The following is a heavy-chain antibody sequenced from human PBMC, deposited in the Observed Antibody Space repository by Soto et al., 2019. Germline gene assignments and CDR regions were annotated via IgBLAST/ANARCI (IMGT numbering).Heavy chain of an antibody. CDR3: ARGIGYSGYDLEPEHFDY. Sequence: SETLSLTCTVSGGSISSGGYYWSWIRQHPGKGLEWIGYIYYSGSTYYNPSLKSRVTISVDTSKNQFSLKLSSVTAADTAVYYCARGIGYSGYDLEPEHFDYWGQGTLVTVSS. D-gene: IGHD5-12*01. CDR2: IYYSGST. J-gene: IGHJ4*02. V-gene: IGHV4-31*03. CDR1: GGSISSGGYY.